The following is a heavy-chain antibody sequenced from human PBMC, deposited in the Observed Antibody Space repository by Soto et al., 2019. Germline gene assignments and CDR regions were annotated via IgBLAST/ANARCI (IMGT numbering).Heavy chain of an antibody. CDR1: GFTFSSYG. CDR3: AKDRSNYYYGMDV. V-gene: IGHV3-30*18. Sequence: GGSLRLSCAASGFTFSSYGMHWVRQSPGKGLEWVAVISYDGSNKYYADSVKGRFTISRDNSKNTLYLQMNSLRAEDTAVYYCAKDRSNYYYGMDVWGQGTTVTVSS. CDR2: ISYDGSNK. D-gene: IGHD4-4*01. J-gene: IGHJ6*02.